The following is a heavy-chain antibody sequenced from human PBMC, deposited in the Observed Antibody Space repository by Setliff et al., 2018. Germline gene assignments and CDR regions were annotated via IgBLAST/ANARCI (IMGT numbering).Heavy chain of an antibody. CDR2: IIPIFGST. CDR1: GGTFSSYA. Sequence: SVKVSCKASGGTFSSYAISWVRQAPGQGLEWMGGIIPIFGSTNYAQNFQGRVTITADKSTSTAYMDLSSLRSEDSAVYYCARDRGGTAIANWFDRWGQGTLVTVSS. CDR3: ARDRGGTAIANWFDR. D-gene: IGHD2-21*01. V-gene: IGHV1-69*06. J-gene: IGHJ5*02.